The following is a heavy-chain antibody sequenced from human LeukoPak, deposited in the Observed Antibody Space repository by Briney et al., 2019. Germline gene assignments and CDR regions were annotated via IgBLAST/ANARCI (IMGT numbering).Heavy chain of an antibody. CDR3: ARAGPRGSSGWSHWCFDL. J-gene: IGHJ2*01. Sequence: GGSLRLSCAASGFTFSSYSMNWVRQAPGKGLEWVSSISSSSSYIYYADSVKGRFTISRDNAKNSLYLQMNSLRPEDTAVYYCARAGPRGSSGWSHWCFDLWGRGTLVTVSS. D-gene: IGHD6-19*01. V-gene: IGHV3-21*01. CDR1: GFTFSSYS. CDR2: ISSSSSYI.